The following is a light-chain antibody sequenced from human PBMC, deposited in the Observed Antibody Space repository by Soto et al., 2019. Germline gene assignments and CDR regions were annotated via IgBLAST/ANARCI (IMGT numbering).Light chain of an antibody. V-gene: IGKV3-15*01. CDR2: GAS. J-gene: IGKJ1*01. Sequence: EIVMTQSPGTLSVSPGERAPLSCRASQNVGSNLAWYQQKPGQAPRLLIYGASTRATGIPARFSGSGSGTEFTLTISSLQSEDFAVYYCQQYNNWTFGQGTKVEMK. CDR3: QQYNNWT. CDR1: QNVGSN.